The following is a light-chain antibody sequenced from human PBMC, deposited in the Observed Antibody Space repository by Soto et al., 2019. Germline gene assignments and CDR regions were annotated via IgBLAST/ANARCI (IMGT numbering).Light chain of an antibody. Sequence: QSVLTQSPSASASLGASVNLTCTLSSGHSSYAIAWHQQQPEKGPRYLMNLNSDGSHSKGDGIPDRFSGSSSGAERYLTISSLQSEDEADYYCQTWGTGIAVFGGGTQLTVL. V-gene: IGLV4-69*01. CDR3: QTWGTGIAV. CDR1: SGHSSYA. CDR2: LNSDGSH. J-gene: IGLJ7*01.